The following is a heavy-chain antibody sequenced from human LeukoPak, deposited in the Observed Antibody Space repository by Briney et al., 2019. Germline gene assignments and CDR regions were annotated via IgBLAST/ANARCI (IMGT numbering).Heavy chain of an antibody. D-gene: IGHD1-1*01. CDR1: GFTVSNNY. CDR3: ARDTKN. J-gene: IGHJ4*02. CDR2: IYIGGST. Sequence: PGRSLRLSCAASGFTVSNNYMSWVRQAPGKGLECVSIIYIGGSTYYADSVKGRFTISRDNSKNTLYLQLNSLRVEDTAVYYCARDTKNWGQGTLVTVSS. V-gene: IGHV3-53*01.